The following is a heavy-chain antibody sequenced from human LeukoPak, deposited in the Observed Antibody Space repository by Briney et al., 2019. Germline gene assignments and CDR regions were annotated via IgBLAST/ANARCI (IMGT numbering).Heavy chain of an antibody. V-gene: IGHV1-18*04. Sequence: ASVKVSCKASGYRFTSYGISWVRQAPGQGPEWMGWVSAYNGNTNYAQKFQGRVTMTTDTSTSTAYMEVRSLRSDDTAVYYCARVDLLWTGHYSANWFDPWGQGTPVTVPS. J-gene: IGHJ5*02. CDR2: VSAYNGNT. D-gene: IGHD3/OR15-3a*01. CDR1: GYRFTSYG. CDR3: ARVDLLWTGHYSANWFDP.